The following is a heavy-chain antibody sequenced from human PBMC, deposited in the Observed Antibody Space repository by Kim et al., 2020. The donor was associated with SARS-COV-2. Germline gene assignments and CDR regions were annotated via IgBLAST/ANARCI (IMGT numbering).Heavy chain of an antibody. Sequence: GGSLRLSCAASGFTVSSNYMTWVRQAPGKGLEWVSVIYSGGDTYYADSVKDRFSSSRDNSKNTLYLQMNSLRAEDTAVYYCARDLVDWGQGTLVTVSS. D-gene: IGHD2-8*02. J-gene: IGHJ4*02. CDR2: IYSGGDT. CDR3: ARDLVD. V-gene: IGHV3-66*01. CDR1: GFTVSSNY.